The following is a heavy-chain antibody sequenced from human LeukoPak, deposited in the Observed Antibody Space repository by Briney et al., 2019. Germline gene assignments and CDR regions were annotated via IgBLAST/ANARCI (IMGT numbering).Heavy chain of an antibody. CDR2: IYWNSGGT. CDR3: TKDITAGGLDY. V-gene: IGHV3-9*02. J-gene: IGHJ4*02. CDR1: GFTSNDHA. D-gene: IGHD6-13*01. Sequence: GGSLRLSCAASGFTSNDHAMHWIRQIPGKGLEWVSGIYWNSGGTGYADSVKGRFTISRDNAKNSLYLQMNSLRTDDTALYYCTKDITAGGLDYWGQGTLVTVSS.